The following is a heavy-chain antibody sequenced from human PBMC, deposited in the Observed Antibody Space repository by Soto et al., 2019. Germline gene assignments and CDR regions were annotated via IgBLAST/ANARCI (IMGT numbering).Heavy chain of an antibody. CDR1: GGSISSSSYY. V-gene: IGHV4-39*01. Sequence: QLLESGPGLVKPSETLSLTCTVSGGSISSSSYYWGWIRQPPGKGLEWIGSIYYSGSTYYNPSLKSRVTISVDTSKNQFSLKLSSVTAADTAVYYCARHDEQQLGYMFDYWGQGTLVTVSS. J-gene: IGHJ4*02. D-gene: IGHD6-13*01. CDR2: IYYSGST. CDR3: ARHDEQQLGYMFDY.